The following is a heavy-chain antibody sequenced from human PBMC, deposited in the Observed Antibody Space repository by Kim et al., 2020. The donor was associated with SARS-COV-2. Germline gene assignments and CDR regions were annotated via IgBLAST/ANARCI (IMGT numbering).Heavy chain of an antibody. CDR1: GGSISSSSYY. J-gene: IGHJ4*02. Sequence: SETLSLTCTVSGGSISSSSYYWGWIRQPPGKGLEWIGTIYYSGTTYYNPSLKSRVTISVDTSKNQFALKLSSVTAADTAVYYCAKARGYTGYGQPLNFLFEYWGQGTLVTVSS. CDR2: IYYSGTT. CDR3: AKARGYTGYGQPLNFLFEY. V-gene: IGHV4-39*06. D-gene: IGHD5-12*01.